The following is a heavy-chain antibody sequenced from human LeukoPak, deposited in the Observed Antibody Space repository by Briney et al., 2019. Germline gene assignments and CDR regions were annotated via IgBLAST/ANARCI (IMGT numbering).Heavy chain of an antibody. CDR2: TYYRSKSYN. J-gene: IGHJ4*02. CDR1: GDSVSSNSNA. V-gene: IGHV6-1*01. CDR3: ASQSRLDFDY. Sequence: PSQTLSLTCAISGDSVSSNSNAWNWIRQSPSRGLEWLGRTYYRSKSYNDYALSAKSRIMINPETSKNQFTLQLNSVTPEDTAVYYCASQSRLDFDYWGQRTPVTASS.